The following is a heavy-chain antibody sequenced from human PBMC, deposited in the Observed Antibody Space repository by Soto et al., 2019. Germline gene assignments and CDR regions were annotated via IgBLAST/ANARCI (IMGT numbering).Heavy chain of an antibody. V-gene: IGHV3-21*01. CDR1: GFTFSSYS. J-gene: IGHJ6*02. D-gene: IGHD3-10*01. Sequence: PEGSLRLSCAASGFTFSSYSMNWVRQAPGKGLGWVSSISSSSSYIYYADSVKGRFTISRDNAKNSLYLQMNSLRAEDTAVYYCARDDSSGGGHPSTGYYYGMDVWGQGTTVTVSS. CDR3: ARDDSSGGGHPSTGYYYGMDV. CDR2: ISSSSSYI.